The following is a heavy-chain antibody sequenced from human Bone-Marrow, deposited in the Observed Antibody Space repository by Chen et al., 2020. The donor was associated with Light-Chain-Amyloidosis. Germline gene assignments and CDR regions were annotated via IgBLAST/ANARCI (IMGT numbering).Heavy chain of an antibody. CDR1: GLTFDDHA. Sequence: EVQLVESGGGLVQPGRSLRLSCAASGLTFDDHAMHWVRQAPGKGLEWVSGISWNSGSIGYADSVKGRFTISRDNAKNSLYLQMNSLRAEDTALYYCAKAIVPAAIGYFDYWGQGTLVTVSS. J-gene: IGHJ4*02. V-gene: IGHV3-9*01. CDR2: ISWNSGSI. D-gene: IGHD2-2*02. CDR3: AKAIVPAAIGYFDY.